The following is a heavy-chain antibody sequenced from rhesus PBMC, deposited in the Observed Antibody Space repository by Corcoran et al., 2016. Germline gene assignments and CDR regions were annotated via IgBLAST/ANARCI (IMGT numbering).Heavy chain of an antibody. J-gene: IGHJ5-1*01. D-gene: IGHD3-3*01. V-gene: IGHV4S14*01. CDR1: GGSISGYYY. CDR2: IYGSGGRN. CDR3: ARYNFWTGLRFDV. Sequence: QVQLQESGPGLVKPSETLSLTCAVSGGSISGYYYWSWIRQPPGKGQEWIGSIYGSGGRNYLNPSLKGGVTLSVDTAKNQFSLKLSSVTAADTAVYYCARYNFWTGLRFDVWGPGVLVTVSS.